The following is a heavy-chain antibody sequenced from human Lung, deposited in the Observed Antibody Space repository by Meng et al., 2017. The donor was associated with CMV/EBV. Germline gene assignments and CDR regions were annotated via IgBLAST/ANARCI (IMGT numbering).Heavy chain of an antibody. CDR3: SSGYYYYGMDV. D-gene: IGHD6-6*01. CDR2: INWNGGST. J-gene: IGHJ6*02. V-gene: IGHV3-20*01. CDR1: GFTFDDYG. Sequence: GGSLRLXCAASGFTFDDYGMSWVRQAPGKGLEWVSGINWNGGSTGYADSVKGRFTISRDNAKNSLYLQMNSLRAEDTALYHCSSGYYYYGMDVWGQGTTVTVSS.